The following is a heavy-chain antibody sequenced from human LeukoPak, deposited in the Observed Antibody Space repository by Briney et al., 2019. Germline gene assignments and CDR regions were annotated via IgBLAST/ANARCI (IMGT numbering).Heavy chain of an antibody. D-gene: IGHD6-19*01. J-gene: IGHJ4*02. CDR1: GFTFSSYS. CDR2: ISSSSSYI. CDR3: ARGLIAVAVNFDY. V-gene: IGHV3-21*01. Sequence: GGSLGLSCAASGFTFSSYSMNWVRQAPGKGLEWVSSISSSSSYIYYADSVKGRFTISRDNAKNSLYLQMNSLRAEDTAVYYCARGLIAVAVNFDYWGQGTLVTVSS.